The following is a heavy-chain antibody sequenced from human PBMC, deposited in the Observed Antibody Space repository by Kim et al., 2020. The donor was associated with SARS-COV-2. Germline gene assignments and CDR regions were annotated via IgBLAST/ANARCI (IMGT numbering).Heavy chain of an antibody. V-gene: IGHV4-30-2*01. CDR3: ARGDFHLDY. Sequence: SNHYHPSLNRRITISVDRSQNQFSLKLSSVTAADTAVYYCARGDFHLDYWGQGTLVTVSS. CDR2: SN. J-gene: IGHJ4*02.